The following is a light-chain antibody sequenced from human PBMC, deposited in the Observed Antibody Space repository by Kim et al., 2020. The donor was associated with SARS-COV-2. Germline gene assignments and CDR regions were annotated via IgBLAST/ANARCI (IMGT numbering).Light chain of an antibody. CDR3: QQRSNWPPGVYT. CDR2: DAS. J-gene: IGKJ2*01. V-gene: IGKV3-11*01. CDR1: PSVSSY. Sequence: PGERATLSCRASPSVSSYLAWYQQKPGQAPRLLIYDASNRATGIPARFSGSGSGTDFTLTISSLEPEDFAVYYCQQRSNWPPGVYTFGQGTKLEI.